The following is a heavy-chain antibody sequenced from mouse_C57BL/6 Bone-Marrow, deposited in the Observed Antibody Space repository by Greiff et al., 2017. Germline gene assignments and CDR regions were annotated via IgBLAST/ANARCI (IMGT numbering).Heavy chain of an antibody. J-gene: IGHJ2*01. D-gene: IGHD2-1*01. CDR2: IDPSDSYT. CDR1: GYTFTSYW. V-gene: IGHV1-59*01. Sequence: QVQLQQPGAELVRPGTSVKLSCKASGYTFTSYWMHWVKQRPGQGLEWIGVIDPSDSYTNYNQKFKGKATLNVDTSSSTAYMQLSSLTSEDSAGYYCARKIYYGNPFDYWGRGNTPTLSS. CDR3: ARKIYYGNPFDY.